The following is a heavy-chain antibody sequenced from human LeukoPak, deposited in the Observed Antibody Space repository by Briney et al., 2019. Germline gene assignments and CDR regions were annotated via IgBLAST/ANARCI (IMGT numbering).Heavy chain of an antibody. CDR1: GFTVSSNF. Sequence: GGSLRLSCAASGFTVSSNFMSWVRQAQGKGLEWVSVIYSGGSTYYADSVKGRFTISRDNSKNTLYLQMNCLRVEDTAVYYCALGLVTDYWGQGTLVTVSS. D-gene: IGHD3-9*01. J-gene: IGHJ4*02. V-gene: IGHV3-66*01. CDR3: ALGLVTDY. CDR2: IYSGGST.